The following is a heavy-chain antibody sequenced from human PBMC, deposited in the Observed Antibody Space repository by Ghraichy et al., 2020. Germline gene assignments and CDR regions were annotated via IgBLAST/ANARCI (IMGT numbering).Heavy chain of an antibody. CDR3: ARGYIGGNSPPYFDY. Sequence: GGSLRLSCAASGFTVSSNYMSWVRQAPGKGLEWVSVIYSGGSTYYADSVKGRFTISRDNSKNTLYLQMNSLRAEDTAVYYCARGYIGGNSPPYFDYWGQGTLVTVSS. D-gene: IGHD4-23*01. J-gene: IGHJ4*02. V-gene: IGHV3-66*01. CDR1: GFTVSSNY. CDR2: IYSGGST.